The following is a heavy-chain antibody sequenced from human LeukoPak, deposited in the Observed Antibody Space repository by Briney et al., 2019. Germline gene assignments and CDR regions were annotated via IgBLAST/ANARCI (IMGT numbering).Heavy chain of an antibody. V-gene: IGHV3-7*03. CDR2: IKEDGSEK. CDR1: GFTFGYYN. D-gene: IGHD1-26*01. J-gene: IGHJ4*02. CDR3: VRSGGY. Sequence: AGGSLRLSCAASGFTFGYYNMNWVRQAPGKGLEWVANIKEDGSEKYYVDSVKGRFTISRDNAKNSLCLQMNSLRAEDTAIYYCVRSGGYWGQGTLVTVSS.